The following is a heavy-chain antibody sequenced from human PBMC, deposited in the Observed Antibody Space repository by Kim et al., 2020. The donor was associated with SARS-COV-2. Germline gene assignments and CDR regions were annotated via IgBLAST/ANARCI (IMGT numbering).Heavy chain of an antibody. CDR3: ARVADRQYSGYD. CDR2: IYYSGST. CDR1: GGSISSGGYY. D-gene: IGHD5-12*01. Sequence: SETLSLTCTVSGGSISSGGYYWSWIRQHPGKGLEWIGYIYYSGSTYYNPSLKSRVTISVDTSKNQFSLKLSSVTAADTAVYYCARVADRQYSGYDWGQGTLVTVSS. V-gene: IGHV4-31*03. J-gene: IGHJ4*02.